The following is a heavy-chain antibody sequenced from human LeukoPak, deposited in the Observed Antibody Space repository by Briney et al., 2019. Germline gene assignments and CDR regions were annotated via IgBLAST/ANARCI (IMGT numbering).Heavy chain of an antibody. CDR1: GGSISSGGYS. Sequence: PSQTLSLTCAVSGGSISSGGYSWSWIRQPPGKGLEWIGYIYHSGSAYYNPSLKSRVTISVDRSKNQFSLKLSSVTAADTAVYYYARDSYGSGSWAFDIWGQGTMVTVSS. J-gene: IGHJ3*02. D-gene: IGHD3-10*01. V-gene: IGHV4-30-2*01. CDR3: ARDSYGSGSWAFDI. CDR2: IYHSGSA.